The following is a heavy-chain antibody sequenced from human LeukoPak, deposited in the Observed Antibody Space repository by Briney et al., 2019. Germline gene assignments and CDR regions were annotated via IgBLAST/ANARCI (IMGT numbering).Heavy chain of an antibody. CDR3: ARDLGYSGFDWAP. Sequence: SETLSLTCTVSGGSIISSSYYWGWIRQPPGKGLEWIGSIYYSGSTYYNPSLKSRVTISVDTSKNQFSLNLTSVTAADAAVYYCARDLGYSGFDWAPWGQGTLVTVSS. J-gene: IGHJ5*02. V-gene: IGHV4-39*02. D-gene: IGHD5-12*01. CDR1: GGSIISSSYY. CDR2: IYYSGST.